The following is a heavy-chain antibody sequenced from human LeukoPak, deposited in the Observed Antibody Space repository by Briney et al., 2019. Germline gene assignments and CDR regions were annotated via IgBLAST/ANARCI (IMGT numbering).Heavy chain of an antibody. V-gene: IGHV4-59*01. J-gene: IGHJ6*02. CDR1: GGSISHYY. Sequence: SETLSLTCTVSGGSISHYYWSWIRQSPGKGLEWIGYVYYSGTTNYNPSLKSRVTISVDTSRNQFSLQLRSVTAADTAVYYCAREDPQTTVPEGMDVWGQGTTVIVSS. CDR2: VYYSGTT. CDR3: AREDPQTTVPEGMDV. D-gene: IGHD4-17*01.